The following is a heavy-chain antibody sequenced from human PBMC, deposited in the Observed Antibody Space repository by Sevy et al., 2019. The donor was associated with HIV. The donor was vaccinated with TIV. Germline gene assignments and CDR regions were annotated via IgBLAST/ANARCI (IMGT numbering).Heavy chain of an antibody. J-gene: IGHJ3*02. D-gene: IGHD2-2*01. CDR1: GGSFSGYY. Sequence: SETLSLTCAVYGGSFSGYYWSWIRQPPGRGLEWIGEINHSGSTNYNPSLKSRVTISEDTSKNQFYLKLSSVTAADTAVYYCARHCGSTSYSHAFDIWGQGTVVTVSS. V-gene: IGHV4-34*01. CDR3: ARHCGSTSYSHAFDI. CDR2: INHSGST.